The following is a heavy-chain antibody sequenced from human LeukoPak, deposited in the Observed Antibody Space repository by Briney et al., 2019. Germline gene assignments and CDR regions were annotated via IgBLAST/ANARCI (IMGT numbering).Heavy chain of an antibody. Sequence: GGSLRLSCAASGFTFSSYSMNWVRQAPGKGLEWVSSISSSSSYIYYADSVKGRFTISRDNAKNSLYLEMNSLRAEDTAVYYCARDQLGYCSGGSCTRDFDYWGQGTLVTVSS. D-gene: IGHD2-15*01. CDR3: ARDQLGYCSGGSCTRDFDY. CDR1: GFTFSSYS. V-gene: IGHV3-21*01. J-gene: IGHJ4*02. CDR2: ISSSSSYI.